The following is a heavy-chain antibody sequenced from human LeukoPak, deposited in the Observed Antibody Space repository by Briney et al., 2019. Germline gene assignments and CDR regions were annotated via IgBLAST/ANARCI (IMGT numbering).Heavy chain of an antibody. D-gene: IGHD3-22*01. CDR3: TTDAFNYDSSGYYYVY. CDR2: IKSKTDGGTT. CDR1: GFTFSSAW. J-gene: IGHJ4*02. Sequence: PGGSLRLSCAASGFTFSSAWMSWVRQAPGKGLEWVGRIKSKTDGGTTDYAAPVKGRFTISRDDSKNTLYLQMNSLKTEDTAVYYCTTDAFNYDSSGYYYVYWGQGTLVTVSS. V-gene: IGHV3-15*01.